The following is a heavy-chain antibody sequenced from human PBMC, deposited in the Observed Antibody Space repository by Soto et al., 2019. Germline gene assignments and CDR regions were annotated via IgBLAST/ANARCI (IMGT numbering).Heavy chain of an antibody. D-gene: IGHD2-15*01. CDR1: GFTFSSYA. J-gene: IGHJ6*02. CDR2: ISGSGGST. CDR3: AKVQYCTGGSRYSPTHSYYRYRMDV. V-gene: IGHV3-23*01. Sequence: GGSLRLSCAASGFTFSSYAMSWVRQAPGKGLEWVSAISGSGGSTYYADSVRGRFTISRENCRNTLYLQSKSLRDQDTAVYYCAKVQYCTGGSRYSPTHSYYRYRMDVWRQGTTVTVSS.